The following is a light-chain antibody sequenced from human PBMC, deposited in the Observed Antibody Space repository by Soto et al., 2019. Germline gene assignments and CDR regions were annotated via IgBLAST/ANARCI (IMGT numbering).Light chain of an antibody. CDR2: DAS. CDR3: QQYGSSEII. J-gene: IGKJ5*01. CDR1: QSVSTY. Sequence: VLPQSPASLSLSPGERAPLSCRASQSVSTYLAWYQQRPGQAPRLLIYDASYRATDIPPRFSGSGSGTDFTLTITRLEPEDFAVFYCQQYGSSEIIFGQGTRLAI. V-gene: IGKV3-11*01.